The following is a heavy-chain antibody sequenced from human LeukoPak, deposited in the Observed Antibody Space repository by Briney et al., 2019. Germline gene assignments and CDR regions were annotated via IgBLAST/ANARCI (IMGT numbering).Heavy chain of an antibody. D-gene: IGHD4-17*01. Sequence: GGSLRLSCAASGFTFSSYAMSWVRQAPGKGLEWVSSISGSGDNTHYADSVKGRFTISRDNSKNMMYLQMNSLRADDTALYYCARDRYGDYSFDYWGQGVLVTVSS. J-gene: IGHJ4*02. CDR2: ISGSGDNT. CDR1: GFTFSSYA. V-gene: IGHV3-23*01. CDR3: ARDRYGDYSFDY.